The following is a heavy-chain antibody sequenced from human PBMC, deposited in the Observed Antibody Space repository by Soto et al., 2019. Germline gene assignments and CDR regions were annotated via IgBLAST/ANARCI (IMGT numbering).Heavy chain of an antibody. CDR2: IIPIFGTA. V-gene: IGHV1-69*13. CDR1: GGTFSSYA. J-gene: IGHJ4*02. Sequence: SVKVSCKASGGTFSSYAISWVRQAPGQGLEWMGGIIPIFGTANYAQKFQGRVTITADESTSTAYMELSSLRSEDTAVYYCARDDDFWSGTFDYWGQGTLVTVSS. CDR3: ARDDDFWSGTFDY. D-gene: IGHD3-3*01.